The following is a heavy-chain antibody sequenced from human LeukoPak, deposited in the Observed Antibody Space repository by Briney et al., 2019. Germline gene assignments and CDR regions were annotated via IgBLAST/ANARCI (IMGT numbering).Heavy chain of an antibody. CDR2: IHPNSGGT. V-gene: IGHV1-2*02. J-gene: IGHJ4*02. CDR3: ARDGPVRGVITKNFDY. D-gene: IGHD3-10*01. CDR1: GYTFTGYY. Sequence: ASVKVSCKASGYTFTGYYMHWVRQAPGQGHEWMGWIHPNSGGTNYAQKFQGRVTMTRDTSISTAYMELSRLRSDDTAVYYCARDGPVRGVITKNFDYWGQGTLVTVSS.